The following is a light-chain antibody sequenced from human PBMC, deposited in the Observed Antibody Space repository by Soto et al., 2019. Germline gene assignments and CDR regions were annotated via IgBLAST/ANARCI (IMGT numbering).Light chain of an antibody. CDR2: AAS. V-gene: IGKV1-9*01. CDR3: QQVNSYPLT. CDR1: QGISSS. J-gene: IGKJ4*01. Sequence: IQLIQSPSSLSASVGDRVTITCRASQGISSSLAWYQQTPGQAPKFLIYAASTLQSGVPARFSGSGSGTDFSLTISSLQPEYFATYYCQQVNSYPLTFGGGTKV.